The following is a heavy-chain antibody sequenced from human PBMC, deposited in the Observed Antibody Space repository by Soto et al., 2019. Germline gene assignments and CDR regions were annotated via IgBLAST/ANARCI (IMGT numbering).Heavy chain of an antibody. CDR1: GFTFEDSV. Sequence: GGSLRLSCVVSGFTFEDSVMHWVRQVPGKGLEWVSGISWNSDVKGYADSARGRFTISRDNARNSLFLQMTSLRGEDSALYYCARDMAHYDFWGHNERGLDVWGQGTAVTVSS. CDR2: ISWNSDVK. V-gene: IGHV3-9*01. CDR3: ARDMAHYDFWGHNERGLDV. J-gene: IGHJ6*02. D-gene: IGHD3-3*01.